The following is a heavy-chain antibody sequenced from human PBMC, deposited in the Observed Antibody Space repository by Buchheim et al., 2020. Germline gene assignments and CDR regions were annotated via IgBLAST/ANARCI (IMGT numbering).Heavy chain of an antibody. J-gene: IGHJ6*02. V-gene: IGHV3-74*01. CDR1: GFTFSSYW. CDR2: INSDGSSQ. Sequence: EVQLVESGGGLVQPGGSLRLSCAASGFTFSSYWLHWVRQAPGKGLVWVSRINSDGSSQRYADSVKGRFTIARDKAKNTLYRHMNRLRAEDTAVYFCARDPPHPSFWSGYDYYYGMDVRGQGTT. CDR3: ARDPPHPSFWSGYDYYYGMDV. D-gene: IGHD3-3*01.